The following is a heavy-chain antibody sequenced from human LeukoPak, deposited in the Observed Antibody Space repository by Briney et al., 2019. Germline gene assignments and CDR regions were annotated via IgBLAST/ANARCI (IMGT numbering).Heavy chain of an antibody. CDR2: IYTSGST. Sequence: PSETLSLTCTVSGGSISDSSFYWGWIRQPPGKGLEWIGRIYTSGSTNYNPSLKSRVTLSVDTSKNQLSLKLSSVTAADTAVYYCARDRYYYDSSSYCYRFDPWGQGTLVTVSS. CDR3: ARDRYYYDSSSYCYRFDP. J-gene: IGHJ5*02. V-gene: IGHV4-39*07. D-gene: IGHD3-22*01. CDR1: GGSISDSSFY.